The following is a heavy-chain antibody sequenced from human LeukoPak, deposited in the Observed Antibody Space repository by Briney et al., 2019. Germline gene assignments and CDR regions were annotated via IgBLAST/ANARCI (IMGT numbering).Heavy chain of an antibody. CDR3: ARVWNGSHAFDI. CDR2: IYYSGST. Sequence: SETLSLTCTVSGGSISSYYWSWIRQPPGKGLEWIGYIYYSGSTNYNPSLKSRVTISVDTSKNQFSLKLSSVTAADTAVYYCARVWNGSHAFDIWGQGTMVTVSS. CDR1: GGSISSYY. J-gene: IGHJ3*02. V-gene: IGHV4-59*01. D-gene: IGHD1-26*01.